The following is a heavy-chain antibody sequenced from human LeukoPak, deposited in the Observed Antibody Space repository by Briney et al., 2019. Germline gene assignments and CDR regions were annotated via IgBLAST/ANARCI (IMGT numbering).Heavy chain of an antibody. CDR1: GFTFSSYA. CDR2: IGTNVGST. CDR3: ARGWYGIDY. J-gene: IGHJ4*02. Sequence: AGGSLRLSCAVSGFTFSSYAMTWVRQGPGKGLEWVSAIGTNVGSTYYADSVKGRFTISRDNSKNTLHLQMNSLRVDDTAVYYCARGWYGIDYWGQGTLVTVSS. D-gene: IGHD6-13*01. V-gene: IGHV3-23*01.